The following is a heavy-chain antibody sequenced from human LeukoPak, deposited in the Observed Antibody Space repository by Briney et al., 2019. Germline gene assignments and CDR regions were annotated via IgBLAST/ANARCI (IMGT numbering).Heavy chain of an antibody. V-gene: IGHV3-21*01. Sequence: PGGSLRLSCAASGFTFSSYSMNWVRQAPGKGLEWVSSISSSSSYIYYADSVKGRFTISRDNAKNSLYLQMNSLRAEDTAVYYCARRGGLMGYWYYGMDVWGQGTTVTVSS. D-gene: IGHD3-16*01. CDR2: ISSSSSYI. J-gene: IGHJ6*02. CDR1: GFTFSSYS. CDR3: ARRGGLMGYWYYGMDV.